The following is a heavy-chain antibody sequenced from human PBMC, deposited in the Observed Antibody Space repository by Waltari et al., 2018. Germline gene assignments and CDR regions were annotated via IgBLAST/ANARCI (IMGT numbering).Heavy chain of an antibody. Sequence: HVQLQESGPGLVKPSEPLSLTCTVPGDFLSDDHWTWTRQAPGKGLEWIAYLRKTGGTKCTPSLESRVTVSAVTSKKQFSLRLTSVTAADTAVYYCARLPTKYFDSLGWGFFDQWGQGILVTVSS. CDR1: GDFLSDDH. D-gene: IGHD3-22*01. CDR3: ARLPTKYFDSLGWGFFDQ. J-gene: IGHJ4*02. V-gene: IGHV4-59*08. CDR2: LRKTGGT.